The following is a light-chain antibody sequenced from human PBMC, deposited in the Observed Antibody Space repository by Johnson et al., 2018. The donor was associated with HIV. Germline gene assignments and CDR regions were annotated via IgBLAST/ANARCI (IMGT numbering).Light chain of an antibody. CDR1: SSNIGDNF. CDR2: DNS. Sequence: QSVLTQPPSVSAAPGQRVNISCSGHSSNIGDNFVSWYQHLPGTAPKLLVYDNSKRPSGIPDRFSATKSGTSATLGITGLQTGDEADYYCGTWDSSLSVLYVFGTGTKVTVL. J-gene: IGLJ1*01. CDR3: GTWDSSLSVLYV. V-gene: IGLV1-51*01.